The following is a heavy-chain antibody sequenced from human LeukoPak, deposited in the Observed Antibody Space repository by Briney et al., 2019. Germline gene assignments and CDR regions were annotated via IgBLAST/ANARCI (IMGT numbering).Heavy chain of an antibody. D-gene: IGHD6-19*01. V-gene: IGHV4-34*01. J-gene: IGHJ4*02. CDR3: ARRGQWLVSLFDY. CDR2: INHSGST. CDR1: GGSFSGYY. Sequence: SETLSLTCAVYGGSFSGYYRSWIRQPPGKGLEWIGEINHSGSTNYNPSLKSRVTISVDTSKNQFSLKLSSVTAADTAVYYCARRGQWLVSLFDYWGQGTLVTVSS.